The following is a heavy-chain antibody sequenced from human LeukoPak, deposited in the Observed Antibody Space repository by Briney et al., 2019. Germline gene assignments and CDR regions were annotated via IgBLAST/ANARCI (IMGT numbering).Heavy chain of an antibody. CDR3: ARAAGYSSGWYFGYHGMDV. D-gene: IGHD6-19*01. Sequence: ASVKVSCKASGYTFTSYGISWVRQAPGQGLEWMGWISAYNGNTNYAQKLQGRVTMTTDTSTSTAYMELRSLRSDDTAVYYCARAAGYSSGWYFGYHGMDVWGQGTTVTVSS. J-gene: IGHJ6*02. CDR2: ISAYNGNT. V-gene: IGHV1-18*01. CDR1: GYTFTSYG.